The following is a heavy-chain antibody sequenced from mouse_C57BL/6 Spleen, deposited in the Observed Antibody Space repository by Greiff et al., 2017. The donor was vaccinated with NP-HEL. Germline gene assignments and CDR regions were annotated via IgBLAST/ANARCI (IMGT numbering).Heavy chain of an antibody. D-gene: IGHD2-5*01. CDR3: ARGNYSNYYWYFDV. J-gene: IGHJ1*03. CDR2: IYPGDGDT. Sequence: VQLQQSGPELVKPGASAKISCKASGYAFSSSWMNWVKQRPGKGLEWIGRIYPGDGDTNYNGKFKGKATLTADKSSSTAYMQLSSLTSEDSAVYFCARGNYSNYYWYFDVWGTGTTVTVSS. V-gene: IGHV1-82*01. CDR1: GYAFSSSW.